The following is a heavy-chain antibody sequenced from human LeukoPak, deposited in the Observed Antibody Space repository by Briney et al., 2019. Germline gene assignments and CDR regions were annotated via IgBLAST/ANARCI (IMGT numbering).Heavy chain of an antibody. Sequence: QSGGSLRLSCAASGFTFSSYGMHWVRQAPGKGLEWVAFIRYDGSNKYYADSVKGRFTISRDNSKNTLYLQMNSLRAEDTAVYYCAKAWDSSGPRAAFDIWGQGTMVTVSS. CDR2: IRYDGSNK. J-gene: IGHJ3*02. V-gene: IGHV3-30*02. D-gene: IGHD3-22*01. CDR1: GFTFSSYG. CDR3: AKAWDSSGPRAAFDI.